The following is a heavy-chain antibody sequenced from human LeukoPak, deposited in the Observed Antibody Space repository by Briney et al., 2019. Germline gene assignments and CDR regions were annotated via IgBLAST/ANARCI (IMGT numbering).Heavy chain of an antibody. Sequence: PSETLSLTCTFSGVSISSYHWNWIRQTPGKGLEWIGYMYYTGVSNYNPSLKSRVAISVDSSKNQFSLKVTSVTAADTAIYYCTTIKRGDIFGYFDFWGQGALVTVSS. J-gene: IGHJ4*02. CDR3: TTIKRGDIFGYFDF. V-gene: IGHV4-59*01. CDR1: GVSISSYH. CDR2: MYYTGVS. D-gene: IGHD5-18*01.